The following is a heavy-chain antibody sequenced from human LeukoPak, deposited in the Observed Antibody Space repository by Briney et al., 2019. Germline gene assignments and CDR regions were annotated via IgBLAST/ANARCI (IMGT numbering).Heavy chain of an antibody. J-gene: IGHJ3*02. D-gene: IGHD3-3*01. CDR2: IYTSGST. Sequence: SETLSLTCTVSGGSISSYYWSWIRQPAGKGLEWIGRIYTSGSTNYNPSLKSRVTMSVDTSKNQISLKLSSVTAADTAVYYCARATYYDFWSGSDAFDIWGQGTMVTVSS. CDR3: ARATYYDFWSGSDAFDI. CDR1: GGSISSYY. V-gene: IGHV4-4*07.